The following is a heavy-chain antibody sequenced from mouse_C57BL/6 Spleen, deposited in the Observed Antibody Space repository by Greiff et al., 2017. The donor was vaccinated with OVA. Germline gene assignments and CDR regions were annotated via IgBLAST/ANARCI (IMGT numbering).Heavy chain of an antibody. Sequence: EVKLMESGPELVKPGASVKISCKASGYSFTDYNMNWVKQSTGKSLEWIGVINPNYGTTSYNQKFKGKAALTVDQSSSTAYMQLNSLTSEDSAVYYCAREGTGLRQNFDYWGQGTTLTVSS. CDR2: INPNYGTT. CDR3: AREGTGLRQNFDY. V-gene: IGHV1-39*01. CDR1: GYSFTDYN. D-gene: IGHD2-4*01. J-gene: IGHJ2*01.